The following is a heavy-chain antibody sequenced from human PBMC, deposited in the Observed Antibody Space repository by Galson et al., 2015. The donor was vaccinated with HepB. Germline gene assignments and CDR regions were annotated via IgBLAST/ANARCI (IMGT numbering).Heavy chain of an antibody. J-gene: IGHJ4*02. D-gene: IGHD2-2*01. V-gene: IGHV1-18*04. CDR2: ISAYNGNT. Sequence: SVKVSCKASGYTFTSYGISWVRQAPGQGLEWMGWISAYNGNTNYAQKLQGRVTTTTDTSTSTAYMELRSLRSEDTAVYYCARDGGYCSSTSCYGGLDYWGQGTLVTVSS. CDR3: ARDGGYCSSTSCYGGLDY. CDR1: GYTFTSYG.